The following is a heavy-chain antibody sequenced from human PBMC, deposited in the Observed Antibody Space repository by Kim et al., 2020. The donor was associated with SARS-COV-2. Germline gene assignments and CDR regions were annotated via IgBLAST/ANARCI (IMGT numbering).Heavy chain of an antibody. CDR2: ISYDGSNK. V-gene: IGHV3-30*18. D-gene: IGHD4-4*01. CDR3: AKDLALQLRPNYYYYGMDV. J-gene: IGHJ6*02. Sequence: GGSLRLSCAASGFTFSSYGMHWVRQAPGKGLDWVAVISYDGSNKYYADSVKGRFTISRDNSKNTLYLQMNSLRAEDTAVYYCAKDLALQLRPNYYYYGMDVWGQGTTVTVSS. CDR1: GFTFSSYG.